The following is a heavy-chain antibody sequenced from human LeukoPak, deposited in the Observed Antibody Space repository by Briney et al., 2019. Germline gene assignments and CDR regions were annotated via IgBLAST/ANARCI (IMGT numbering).Heavy chain of an antibody. Sequence: ASVKVSCKASGYTFTSYGISWVRQAPGQGLEWMGWISAYNGNTNYAQKLQGRVTMTTDTSTSTAYMELRSLRSDDTAVYYCARDLFRGTGSWLFYDYFDYWGQGTLVTVSS. J-gene: IGHJ4*02. CDR1: GYTFTSYG. CDR2: ISAYNGNT. V-gene: IGHV1-18*01. CDR3: ARDLFRGTGSWLFYDYFDY. D-gene: IGHD3-9*01.